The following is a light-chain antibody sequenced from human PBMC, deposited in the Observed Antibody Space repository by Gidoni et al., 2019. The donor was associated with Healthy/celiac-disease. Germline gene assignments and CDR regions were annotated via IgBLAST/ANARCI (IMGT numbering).Light chain of an antibody. CDR3: QQSYSTPRT. Sequence: DILMTQSPSSLSASVGDRVSITCRASQSISSYLNWYQQKPGKAPKLLIYDASSLQSGVPSRFSGSGSGTDFTLTISSLQPEDFATYYCQQSYSTPRTFGQXTKVEIK. J-gene: IGKJ1*01. CDR1: QSISSY. V-gene: IGKV1-39*01. CDR2: DAS.